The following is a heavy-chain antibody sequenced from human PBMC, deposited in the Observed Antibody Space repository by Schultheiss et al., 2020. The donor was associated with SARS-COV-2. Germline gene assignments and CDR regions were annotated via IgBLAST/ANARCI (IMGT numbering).Heavy chain of an antibody. Sequence: SETLSLTCTVSGGSISSYYWSWIRQPPGKGLEWIGYIYYSGGTNYSPSLKSRVTISVDTSKNQFSLNLSSVTAADSAVYYCARGNGWYFYWGQGTQVTGSS. V-gene: IGHV4-59*01. D-gene: IGHD6-19*01. CDR2: IYYSGGT. CDR3: ARGNGWYFY. J-gene: IGHJ4*02. CDR1: GGSISSYY.